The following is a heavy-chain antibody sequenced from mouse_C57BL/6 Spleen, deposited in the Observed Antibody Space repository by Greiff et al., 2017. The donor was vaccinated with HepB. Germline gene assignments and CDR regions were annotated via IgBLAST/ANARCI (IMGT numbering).Heavy chain of an antibody. CDR2: IDPSDSYT. Sequence: QVQLQQPGAELVMPGASVKLSCKASGYTFTSYWMHWVKQRPGQGLEWIGEIDPSDSYTNYNQKFKGKSTLTVDKSSSTAYMQLSSLTSEDSAVYYCARFYYYGSGYEGNYAMDYWGQGTSVTVSS. J-gene: IGHJ4*01. CDR3: ARFYYYGSGYEGNYAMDY. D-gene: IGHD1-1*01. V-gene: IGHV1-69*01. CDR1: GYTFTSYW.